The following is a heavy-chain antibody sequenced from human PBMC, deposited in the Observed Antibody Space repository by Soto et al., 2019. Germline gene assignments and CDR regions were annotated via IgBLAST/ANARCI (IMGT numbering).Heavy chain of an antibody. CDR3: ARGEWIVLVPAAPFDP. Sequence: QVQLVESGGGVVQPGRSLRLSCAASGFTFSSYGMHWVRQAPGKGLEWVAVIWYDGSNKYYADSVKGRFTISRDNSKNTLYLQMNSLRAEDTAVYYCARGEWIVLVPAAPFDPWGQGTLVTVSS. CDR1: GFTFSSYG. D-gene: IGHD2-2*01. J-gene: IGHJ5*02. V-gene: IGHV3-33*01. CDR2: IWYDGSNK.